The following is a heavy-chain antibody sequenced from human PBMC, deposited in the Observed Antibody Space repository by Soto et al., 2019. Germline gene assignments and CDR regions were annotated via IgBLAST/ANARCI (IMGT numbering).Heavy chain of an antibody. J-gene: IGHJ4*02. V-gene: IGHV3-23*01. CDR2: ISGSGGST. D-gene: IGHD3-9*01. Sequence: EVQLLESGGGLVQPGGSLRLSCAASGFTFSSYAMSWVRQAPGKGLEWVSAISGSGGSTYYADSVKGRFTISRDNSKNTLYLQMNSLRAEDTAVYYCAKDVGYYDILTGYYPPRNFDYWGQGTLVTVSS. CDR3: AKDVGYYDILTGYYPPRNFDY. CDR1: GFTFSSYA.